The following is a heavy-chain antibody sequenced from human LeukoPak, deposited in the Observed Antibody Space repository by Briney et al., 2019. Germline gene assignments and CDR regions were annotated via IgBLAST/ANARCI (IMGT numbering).Heavy chain of an antibody. CDR3: AKSTEPPEDYYYGMDV. J-gene: IGHJ6*02. V-gene: IGHV3-9*01. D-gene: IGHD1-14*01. CDR1: GFTFDDYA. Sequence: GRSLRLSCAASGFTFDDYATHWVRQAPGKGLEWVSGISWNSGSIGYADSVKGRFTISRDNAKNSLYLQMNSLRAEDTALYYCAKSTEPPEDYYYGMDVWGQGTTVTVSS. CDR2: ISWNSGSI.